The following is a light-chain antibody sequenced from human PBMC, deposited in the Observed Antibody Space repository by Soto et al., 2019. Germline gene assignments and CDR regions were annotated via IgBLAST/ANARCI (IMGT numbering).Light chain of an antibody. CDR2: DTS. V-gene: IGKV1-17*01. CDR1: QDIRHD. CDR3: LQHNSYPRT. J-gene: IGKJ1*01. Sequence: DIPMTQSPSSLSASVGDRVTITCRASQDIRHDLGWYQQKPGKAPKRLIYDTSSLHSGVPSRFSGSGSGTEFSLTISSLQPEDFATYYCLQHNSYPRTFGQGTKVEIK.